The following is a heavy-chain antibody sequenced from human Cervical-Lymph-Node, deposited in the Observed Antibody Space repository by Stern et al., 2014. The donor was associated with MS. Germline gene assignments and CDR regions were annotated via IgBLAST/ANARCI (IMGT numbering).Heavy chain of an antibody. CDR3: SRDADGYSLVFGY. CDR2: IHYSGTT. V-gene: IGHV4-30-4*01. D-gene: IGHD5-24*01. Sequence: VQLVESGPGLVKPSQTLSLTCAVTGGSLSSAEYYWSWIRQSPGKGLEWIGYIHYSGTTYYNPSLKSRVTISVDTSKNQFSLKLRSVTAADTAVYYCSRDADGYSLVFGYWGRGTLVTVSS. J-gene: IGHJ4*02. CDR1: GGSLSSAEYY.